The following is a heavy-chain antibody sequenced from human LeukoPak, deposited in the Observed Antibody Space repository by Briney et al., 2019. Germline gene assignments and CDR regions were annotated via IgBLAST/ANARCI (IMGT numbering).Heavy chain of an antibody. D-gene: IGHD5-18*01. Sequence: PGGSLRLSCAASGFTFSSYAMSWVRQAPGKGLEWVSGISGSGDSTYYADSVKGRFTISRDNSKNTLHLQMNSLRGEDTAVYYCAKGAWIELWLTDYWGQGTLVTVSS. CDR2: ISGSGDST. CDR3: AKGAWIELWLTDY. V-gene: IGHV3-23*01. CDR1: GFTFSSYA. J-gene: IGHJ4*02.